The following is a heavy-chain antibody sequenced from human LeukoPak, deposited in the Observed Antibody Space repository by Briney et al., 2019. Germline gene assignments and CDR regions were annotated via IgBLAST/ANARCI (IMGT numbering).Heavy chain of an antibody. CDR2: ISGRHNTI. D-gene: IGHD5-12*01. CDR3: ARSGYSGYMGF. CDR1: GFVLSDYY. V-gene: IGHV3-11*04. J-gene: IGHJ4*02. Sequence: PGGSLRLSCEASGFVLSDYYMSWIRQAPGKGLEWLAYISGRHNTITYVDSVKGRFTISRDNAKNSMYLQMNSLRAEDVAVYYCARSGYSGYMGFWGQGTLVTVSS.